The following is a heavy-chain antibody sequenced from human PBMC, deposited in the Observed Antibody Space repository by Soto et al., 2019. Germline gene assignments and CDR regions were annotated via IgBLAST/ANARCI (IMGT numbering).Heavy chain of an antibody. CDR1: GFTFNNYA. D-gene: IGHD5-12*01. Sequence: GGSLRLSCAASGFTFNNYAMNWARQAPGKGLEWVSTISGSGATTYYADSVKGRFTISRDNSKNTLYLQMSSLSADDTAVYYCVKSRGGNNFDFFDWGQGALVTVSS. CDR3: VKSRGGNNFDFFD. CDR2: ISGSGATT. J-gene: IGHJ4*02. V-gene: IGHV3-23*01.